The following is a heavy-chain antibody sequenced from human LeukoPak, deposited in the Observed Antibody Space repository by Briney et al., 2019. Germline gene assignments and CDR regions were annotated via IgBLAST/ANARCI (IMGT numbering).Heavy chain of an antibody. J-gene: IGHJ4*02. V-gene: IGHV3-23*01. Sequence: GGSLRLSCAASGFTFSGYTMSWVRQAPGKGLEWVSGISHSGGTTDYADSVKGRFTISRDNSRNTLYVQMNSLRVEDTAIYYCATLGRGDGYWGQGTLVTVSS. CDR2: ISHSGGTT. CDR1: GFTFSGYT. CDR3: ATLGRGDGY. D-gene: IGHD3-10*01.